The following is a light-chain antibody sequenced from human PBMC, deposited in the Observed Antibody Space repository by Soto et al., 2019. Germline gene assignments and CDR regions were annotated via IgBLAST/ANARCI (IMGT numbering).Light chain of an antibody. CDR2: GAS. CDR3: QRYHNWPPQYT. Sequence: EIVMTQSPASLSVSPGDGATLSCRASQSVASNVAWYQQKPGQGPRLLIHGASTRAVGVPARFSGSGSGTDFTLTISSLQSADFAVYYCQRYHNWPPQYTFGQGTKRQIK. V-gene: IGKV3-15*01. J-gene: IGKJ2*01. CDR1: QSVASN.